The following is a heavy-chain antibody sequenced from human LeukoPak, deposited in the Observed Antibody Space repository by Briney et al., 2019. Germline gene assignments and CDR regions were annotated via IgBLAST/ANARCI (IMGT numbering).Heavy chain of an antibody. D-gene: IGHD3-16*01. J-gene: IGHJ4*02. CDR1: GFIFSNYA. CDR2: ITGPGGRT. V-gene: IGHV3-23*01. CDR3: VKTQSGGTYRDLTY. Sequence: GGSLRLSCAASGFIFSNYAMSWVRQAPAEGWEWVSAITGPGGRTYYADSVEGRFTISRDNSKNTLSLHMNTLRGEDTAVYYCVKTQSGGTYRDLTYWGQGTLVTVSA.